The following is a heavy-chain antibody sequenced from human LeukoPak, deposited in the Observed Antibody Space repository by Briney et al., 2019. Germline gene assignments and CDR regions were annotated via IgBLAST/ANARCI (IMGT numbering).Heavy chain of an antibody. CDR1: GFTFSSYS. Sequence: GALRLSCAASGFTFSSYSMNWVRQAPGKGLEWVSYISSSSSTIYYADSVKGRFTISRDNAKNSLYLQMNSLRAEDTAVYYCAREGYSSSWYVWGAYYYYYMDVWGKGTTVTISS. J-gene: IGHJ6*03. V-gene: IGHV3-48*01. CDR2: ISSSSSTI. CDR3: AREGYSSSWYVWGAYYYYYMDV. D-gene: IGHD6-13*01.